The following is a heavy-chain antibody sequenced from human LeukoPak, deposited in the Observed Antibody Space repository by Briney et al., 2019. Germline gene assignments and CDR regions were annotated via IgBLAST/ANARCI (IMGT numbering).Heavy chain of an antibody. CDR3: ARSTRSSTWIQLWLGAFDI. D-gene: IGHD5-18*01. CDR2: ISAYNGNT. Sequence: ASVKVSCKASGYTFTSYGISWVRQAPGQELEWMGWISAYNGNTNYAQKLQGRVTMTTDTSTSTAYMELRSLRSDDTAVYYCARSTRSSTWIQLWLGAFDIWGQGTMVTVSS. CDR1: GYTFTSYG. V-gene: IGHV1-18*01. J-gene: IGHJ3*02.